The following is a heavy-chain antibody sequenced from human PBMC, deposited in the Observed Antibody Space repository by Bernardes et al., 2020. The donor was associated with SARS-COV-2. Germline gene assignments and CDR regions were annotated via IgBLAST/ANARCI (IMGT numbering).Heavy chain of an antibody. J-gene: IGHJ6*04. Sequence: ASLKDSCKASGYTFTSYYMHWVRQAPGQGLEWMGIINPSGGSTSYAQKFQGRVTMTRDTSTSTVYMELSSLRSEDTAVYYCAREDYTAMVEYYYYYYGMDVWGKETTVTVSS. V-gene: IGHV1-46*01. CDR3: AREDYTAMVEYYYYYYGMDV. D-gene: IGHD5-18*01. CDR1: GYTFTSYY. CDR2: INPSGGST.